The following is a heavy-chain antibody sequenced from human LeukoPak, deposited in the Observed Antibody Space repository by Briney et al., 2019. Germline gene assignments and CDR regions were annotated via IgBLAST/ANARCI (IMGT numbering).Heavy chain of an antibody. D-gene: IGHD6-19*01. V-gene: IGHV1-8*03. J-gene: IGHJ4*02. Sequence: GASVKVSCKASGYTFTSYDINWVRQATGQELEWMGWMNPNSGNTGYAQKFQGRVTITRNTSISTAYMELSSLRSEDTAVYYCARTGIAVAGPHWGQGTLVTVSS. CDR2: MNPNSGNT. CDR1: GYTFTSYD. CDR3: ARTGIAVAGPH.